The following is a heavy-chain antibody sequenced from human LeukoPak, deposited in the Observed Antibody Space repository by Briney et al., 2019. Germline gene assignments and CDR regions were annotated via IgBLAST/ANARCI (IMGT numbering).Heavy chain of an antibody. CDR2: ISWNIGSI. CDR3: AKDSGSYYSNAEYFQH. CDR1: GFTFDDYA. V-gene: IGHV3-9*01. Sequence: GRSLRLSCAASGFTFDDYAMQWVRQAPGKGLEWVSCISWNIGSIGYADSVKGRFTISSDNAKNSLYQQMNSLRAEDTALYYCAKDSGSYYSNAEYFQHWGQGTLVTVSS. J-gene: IGHJ1*01. D-gene: IGHD1-26*01.